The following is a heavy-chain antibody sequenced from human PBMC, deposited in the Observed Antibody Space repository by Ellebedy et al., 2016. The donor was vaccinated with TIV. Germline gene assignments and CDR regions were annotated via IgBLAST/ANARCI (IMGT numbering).Heavy chain of an antibody. Sequence: GESLKISCVASGFTFSSYAMSWVRQAPGKGLEWVSSLIDSGGSTYYADSVKGRFTISRDNSKNTLYLQMNSLRAEDTSVYYCAKRVTMVREVITYYHYAMDVWGQGTTVTVSS. CDR3: AKRVTMVREVITYYHYAMDV. J-gene: IGHJ6*02. D-gene: IGHD3-10*01. CDR2: LIDSGGST. V-gene: IGHV3-23*01. CDR1: GFTFSSYA.